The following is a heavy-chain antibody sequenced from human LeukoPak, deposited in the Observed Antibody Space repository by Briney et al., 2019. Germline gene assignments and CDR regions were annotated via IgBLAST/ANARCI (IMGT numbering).Heavy chain of an antibody. J-gene: IGHJ4*02. CDR3: ARDTIEYSSSSGLGY. D-gene: IGHD6-6*01. CDR1: GFIFSSYW. V-gene: IGHV3-74*01. Sequence: GGSLRLSCAASGFIFSSYWMHWVRHAPGKGLAWVSRINTDGSSTSYADSVKGRFTISRDNAKNSLYLQMNSLRAEDTALYYCARDTIEYSSSSGLGYWGQGTLVTVSS. CDR2: INTDGSST.